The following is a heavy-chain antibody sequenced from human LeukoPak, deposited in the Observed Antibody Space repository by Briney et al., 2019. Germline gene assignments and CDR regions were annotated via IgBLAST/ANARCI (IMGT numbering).Heavy chain of an antibody. CDR2: INPNSGGT. Sequence: ASVKVSCKASGYTFTGYYMHWVRQAPGQGLEWMGWINPNSGGTNYAQKFQGRVTMTRDTSISTAYMELSRLRSDDTAVYYCARAPCSSGWYEGRFDYWGQGTLVTVSS. D-gene: IGHD6-19*01. V-gene: IGHV1-2*02. CDR3: ARAPCSSGWYEGRFDY. J-gene: IGHJ4*02. CDR1: GYTFTGYY.